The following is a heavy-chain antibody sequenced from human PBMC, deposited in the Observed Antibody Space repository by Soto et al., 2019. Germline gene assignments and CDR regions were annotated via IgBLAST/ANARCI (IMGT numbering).Heavy chain of an antibody. CDR1: GGSVSSGSYY. V-gene: IGHV4-61*01. CDR3: ATTNWSHNWFDP. D-gene: IGHD1-1*01. J-gene: IGHJ5*02. Sequence: SETLSLTCTVSGGSVSSGSYYWSWIRQPPGKGLEWIGYIYYSGSTNYNPSLKSRVTISVDTSKNQFSLKLSSVTAADTALYYCATTNWSHNWFDPWGQGTLVTVSS. CDR2: IYYSGST.